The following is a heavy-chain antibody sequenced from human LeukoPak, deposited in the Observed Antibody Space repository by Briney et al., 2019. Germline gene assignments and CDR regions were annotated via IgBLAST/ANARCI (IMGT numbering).Heavy chain of an antibody. D-gene: IGHD3-10*01. Sequence: ASVKVSCKASGYTFTGYYMHWVRQAPGQGLEWMGWINPNSDGTNYAQKFQGRVTMTRDTSISTAYMELSRLRSDDTAVYYCARVVARITMVRGVVPGDYWGQGTLVTVSS. CDR3: ARVVARITMVRGVVPGDY. J-gene: IGHJ4*02. CDR2: INPNSDGT. CDR1: GYTFTGYY. V-gene: IGHV1-2*02.